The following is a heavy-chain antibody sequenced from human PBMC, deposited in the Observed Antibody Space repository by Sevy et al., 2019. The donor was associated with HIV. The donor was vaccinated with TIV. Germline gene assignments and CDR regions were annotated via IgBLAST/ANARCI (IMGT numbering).Heavy chain of an antibody. CDR2: ISYDGSNK. CDR1: GFTFSSYG. Sequence: GGSLRLSCAASGFTFSSYGMHWVRQAPGKGLEWVAVISYDGSNKYYADSVKGRFTISRDNSKNTLYLQMNSLRAEDTAVYYCAKEDYYDSSGLPSGYWGQGTVVTVSS. D-gene: IGHD3-22*01. J-gene: IGHJ4*02. V-gene: IGHV3-30*18. CDR3: AKEDYYDSSGLPSGY.